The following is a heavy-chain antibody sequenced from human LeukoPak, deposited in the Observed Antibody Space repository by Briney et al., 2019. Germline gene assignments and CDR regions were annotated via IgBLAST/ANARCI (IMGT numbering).Heavy chain of an antibody. CDR1: GFTFRTYG. J-gene: IGHJ3*01. CDR2: IRYDGSDK. D-gene: IGHD3-16*01. V-gene: IGHV3-30*02. Sequence: PGGSLRLSCAASGFTFRTYGMHWVRQAPGKGLEWVTFIRYDGSDKFYADSVKGRFTISRDNSKNTLFLQMNSLRLADTAVYYCAKRADYYDSSRALYDAFDLWGQGTTVTVSS. CDR3: AKRADYYDSSRALYDAFDL.